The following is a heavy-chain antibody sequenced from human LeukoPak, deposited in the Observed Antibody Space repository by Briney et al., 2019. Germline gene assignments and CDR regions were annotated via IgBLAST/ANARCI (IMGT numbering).Heavy chain of an antibody. CDR2: SIPIFGTA. CDR1: GGSFSSYA. Sequence: SVKVSCKASGGSFSSYAISWVRQAPGQGLEWMGGSIPIFGTANYAQKFQGRVTITADESTSTAYMELSSLRSEDTAVYYCARAELVRFDPWGQGSLVTVSS. J-gene: IGHJ5*02. D-gene: IGHD6-13*01. CDR3: ARAELVRFDP. V-gene: IGHV1-69*13.